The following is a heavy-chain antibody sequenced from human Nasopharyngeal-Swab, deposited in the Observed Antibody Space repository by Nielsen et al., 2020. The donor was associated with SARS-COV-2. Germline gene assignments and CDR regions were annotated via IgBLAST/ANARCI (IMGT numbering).Heavy chain of an antibody. CDR2: IYYSGST. V-gene: IGHV4-39*07. D-gene: IGHD3-22*01. CDR3: AREPPLYYYDSSGLRGMPDY. J-gene: IGHJ4*02. CDR1: GGSISSSSYY. Sequence: SETLSLTCTVSGGSISSSSYYWGWIRQPPGKGLEWIGSIYYSGSTYYNPSLKSRVTISVDTSKNQFSLKLSSVTAADTAVYYCAREPPLYYYDSSGLRGMPDYWGQGTLVTVSS.